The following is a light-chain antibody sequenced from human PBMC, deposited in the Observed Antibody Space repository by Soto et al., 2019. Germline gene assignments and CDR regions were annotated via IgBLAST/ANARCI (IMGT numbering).Light chain of an antibody. J-gene: IGLJ2*01. CDR3: SSYRHSRTVV. Sequence: QSALTQPASVSGSPGQSITISCTGTSSDVGAFNYDSWYQQHPGKAPRLMIYDVSNRPSGVSNRFSGSKSGNTASLTISGLQAEDEADYYCSSYRHSRTVVFGGGTKLTVL. CDR2: DVS. CDR1: SSDVGAFNY. V-gene: IGLV2-14*01.